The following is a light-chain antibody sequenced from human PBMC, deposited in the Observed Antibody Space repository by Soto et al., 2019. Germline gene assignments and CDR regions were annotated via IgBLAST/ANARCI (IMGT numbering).Light chain of an antibody. J-gene: IGKJ3*01. CDR3: QQYNKWVT. CDR1: QSVSSN. V-gene: IGKV3-15*01. Sequence: EIVMTQSPATLSVSPGETATLSCSASQSVSSNLAWYQQKRGQAPRLLIYGASTRATGIPARFIGSGSGTDFTLTINSLQLEDFAVYYCQQYNKWVTFGPGTKVDLK. CDR2: GAS.